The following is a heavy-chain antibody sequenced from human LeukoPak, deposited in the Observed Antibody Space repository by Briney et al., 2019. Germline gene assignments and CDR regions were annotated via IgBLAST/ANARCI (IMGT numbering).Heavy chain of an antibody. V-gene: IGHV4-39*01. J-gene: IGHJ4*02. CDR3: ARIDSGY. CDR1: GGSISSSSYY. D-gene: IGHD3-10*01. Sequence: PSETLSLTCTVSGGSISSSSYYWGWIRQPPGKGLEWIGSIYYSGGTYYNPSLKSRVTISVGTSKNQFSLKLSSVTAADTAVYYCARIDSGYWGQGTLVTVSS. CDR2: IYYSGGT.